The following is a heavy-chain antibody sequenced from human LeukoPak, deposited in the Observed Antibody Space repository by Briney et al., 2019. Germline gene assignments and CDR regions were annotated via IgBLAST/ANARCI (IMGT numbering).Heavy chain of an antibody. J-gene: IGHJ4*02. CDR2: ISGSGGST. CDR3: AKETMIAVASGVDY. D-gene: IGHD6-19*01. CDR1: GFTFSSYA. Sequence: GGSLRLSCAASGFTFSSYAMSWVRQAPGKGLEWVSAISGSGGSTYYADSVKGWFTISRDNSKNTLYLQMNSLRAEDTAVYYCAKETMIAVASGVDYWGQGTLVTVSS. V-gene: IGHV3-23*01.